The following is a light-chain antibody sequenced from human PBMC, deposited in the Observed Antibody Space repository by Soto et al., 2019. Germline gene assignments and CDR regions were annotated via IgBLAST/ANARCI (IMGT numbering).Light chain of an antibody. CDR2: SDN. V-gene: IGLV1-44*01. J-gene: IGLJ1*01. CDR1: SSNIGGDS. CDR3: AVWDDSLKHYV. Sequence: QSVLTQPPSASGTPGQRVTISCFGSSSNIGGDSVNWYQQLPATAPPLLIYSDNRSPSGVADRFSGSRYGTSVSLAIIDLQSEEEADYYCAVWDDSLKHYVFGTGTKLTVL.